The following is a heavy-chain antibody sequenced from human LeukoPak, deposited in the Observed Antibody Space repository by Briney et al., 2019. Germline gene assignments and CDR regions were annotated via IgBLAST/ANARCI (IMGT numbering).Heavy chain of an antibody. Sequence: PSETLSLTCTVSGGSISSGGYSWNWIRQPPGKGLEWIGYIHHSGNTYYNSSLKSRVTISVDRSKNQFSLRLSSVTAADTAVYYCARDHGSTLPSLAWGQGTMVTVSS. J-gene: IGHJ3*01. V-gene: IGHV4-30-2*01. D-gene: IGHD6-13*01. CDR3: ARDHGSTLPSLA. CDR1: GGSISSGGYS. CDR2: IHHSGNT.